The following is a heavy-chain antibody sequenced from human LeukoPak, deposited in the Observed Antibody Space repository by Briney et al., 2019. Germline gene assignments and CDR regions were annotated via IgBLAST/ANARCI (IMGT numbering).Heavy chain of an antibody. V-gene: IGHV1-69*04. CDR2: IIPILGIA. Sequence: GSSVKVSCKASGGTFSSYAISWVRQAPGQGLEWMGRIIPILGIANYAQKFQGRVTITADKSTNTAYMELSSLRSEDTAVYYCARDPRVEMATTARDYFDYWGQGTLVTVSS. J-gene: IGHJ4*02. D-gene: IGHD5-24*01. CDR1: GGTFSSYA. CDR3: ARDPRVEMATTARDYFDY.